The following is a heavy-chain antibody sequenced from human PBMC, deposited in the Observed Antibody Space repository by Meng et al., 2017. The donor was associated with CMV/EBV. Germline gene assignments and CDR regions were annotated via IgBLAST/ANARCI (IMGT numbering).Heavy chain of an antibody. CDR2: NSRNGGST. CDR3: AREPYDSSGYYYDY. D-gene: IGHD3-22*01. Sequence: SGFTFSSDGMEWVRQAPRKGMEYGSANSRNGGSTYYADSVKGRFTISRDNSKNTLYLQMGSLRAEDMAVYYCAREPYDSSGYYYDYWGQGTLVTVSS. V-gene: IGHV3-64*02. CDR1: GFTFSSDG. J-gene: IGHJ4*02.